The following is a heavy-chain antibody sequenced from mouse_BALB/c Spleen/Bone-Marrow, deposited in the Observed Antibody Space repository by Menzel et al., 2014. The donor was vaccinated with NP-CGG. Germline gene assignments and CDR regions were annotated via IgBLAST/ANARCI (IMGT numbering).Heavy chain of an antibody. CDR2: ISPNSGNT. D-gene: IGHD2-14*01. Sequence: QVQLQQSGSVLVKPGASLKLSCEASGFTFTNSWMHWVKQSPEQRLEWVGAISPNSGNTNYHENFKGRFTMTVDNSTSTTYVHLSSLTAEDTAIYYCARHHRYSYYFDFWGQGTTLTVSS. CDR1: GFTFTNSW. V-gene: IGHV1S130*01. J-gene: IGHJ2*01. CDR3: ARHHRYSYYFDF.